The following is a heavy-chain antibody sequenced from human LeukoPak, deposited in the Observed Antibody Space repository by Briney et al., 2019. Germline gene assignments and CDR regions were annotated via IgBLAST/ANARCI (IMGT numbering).Heavy chain of an antibody. Sequence: GASVKVSCKASGYTFTGYYMHWVRQAPGQGLEWMGGIIPIFGTANYAQKFQGRVTITADESTSTAYMELSSLRSEDTAVYYCARGDRKRGLWFGESLYNWFDPWGQGTLVTVSS. J-gene: IGHJ5*02. CDR3: ARGDRKRGLWFGESLYNWFDP. D-gene: IGHD3-10*01. CDR2: IIPIFGTA. V-gene: IGHV1-69*13. CDR1: GYTFTGYY.